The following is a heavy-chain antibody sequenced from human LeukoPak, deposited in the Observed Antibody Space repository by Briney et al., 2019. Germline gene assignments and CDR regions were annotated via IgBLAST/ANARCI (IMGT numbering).Heavy chain of an antibody. CDR3: ARSDYGDYVGY. CDR1: GFTFSSYW. J-gene: IGHJ4*02. Sequence: GGSLRLSCAASGFTFSSYWMSWVRQAPGKGLEWVANIKQDGSEKYYVDSVKGRFTISRDNAKNTLYLQMNSLRAEDTAVYYCARSDYGDYVGYWGQGTLVTVSS. D-gene: IGHD4-17*01. V-gene: IGHV3-7*01. CDR2: IKQDGSEK.